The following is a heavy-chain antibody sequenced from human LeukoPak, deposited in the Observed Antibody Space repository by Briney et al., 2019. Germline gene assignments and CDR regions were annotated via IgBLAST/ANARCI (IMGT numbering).Heavy chain of an antibody. D-gene: IGHD3-3*01. CDR1: GFTFSSYA. J-gene: IGHJ3*02. V-gene: IGHV3-23*01. CDR2: ISGSGGST. CDR3: ASYPMGFWSGFRDAFDI. Sequence: GGSLRLSCAASGFTFSSYAMSWVRQAPGKGLEWVSAISGSGGSTYYADSVKGRFTISRDNAKNSLYLQMNSLRAEDTAVNYCASYPMGFWSGFRDAFDIWGQGTMVTVSS.